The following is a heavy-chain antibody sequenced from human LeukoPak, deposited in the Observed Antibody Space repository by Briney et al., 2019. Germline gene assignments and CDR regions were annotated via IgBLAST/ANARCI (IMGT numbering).Heavy chain of an antibody. J-gene: IGHJ3*02. V-gene: IGHV3-30*18. Sequence: GGSLRLSCAASGFTFSSYGMHWVRQAPGKGLEGVAVISYDGSNKYYADSVKGRFTISRDNSKNTLYLQMNSLRAEDTAVYYCAKPSIQDYGDYFDAFDIWGQGTMVTVSS. CDR3: AKPSIQDYGDYFDAFDI. D-gene: IGHD4-17*01. CDR2: ISYDGSNK. CDR1: GFTFSSYG.